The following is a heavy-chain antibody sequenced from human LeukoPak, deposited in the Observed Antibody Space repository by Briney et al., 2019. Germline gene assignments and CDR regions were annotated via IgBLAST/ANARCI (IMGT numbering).Heavy chain of an antibody. D-gene: IGHD6-13*01. J-gene: IGHJ4*02. Sequence: ASETLSLTCTVSGGSISSGGYYWSWIRQHPGKGLEWIGYIYYSGSTYYNPSLKSRVTISVDTSKNQFSLKLSSVTAADTAVYYCARVPMGFGSSSWSPFDYWGQGTLVTVSS. CDR1: GGSISSGGYY. V-gene: IGHV4-31*03. CDR3: ARVPMGFGSSSWSPFDY. CDR2: IYYSGST.